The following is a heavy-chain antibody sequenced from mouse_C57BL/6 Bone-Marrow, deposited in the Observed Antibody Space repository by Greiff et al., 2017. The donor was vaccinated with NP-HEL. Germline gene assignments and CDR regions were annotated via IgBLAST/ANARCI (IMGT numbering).Heavy chain of an antibody. V-gene: IGHV1-19*01. J-gene: IGHJ1*03. CDR1: GYTFTDYY. CDR2: INPYNGGT. Sequence: EVQLQQSGPVLVKPGASVKMSCKASGYTFTDYYMNWVKQSHGKSLEWIGVINPYNGGTSYNQKFKGKATLTVDKSSSTAYMELNSLTAEDSAVYYWARMFYYDYDWYFDVWGTGTTVTVSS. D-gene: IGHD2-4*01. CDR3: ARMFYYDYDWYFDV.